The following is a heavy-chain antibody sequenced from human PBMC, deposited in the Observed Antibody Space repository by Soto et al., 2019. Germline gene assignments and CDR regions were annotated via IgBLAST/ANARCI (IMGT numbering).Heavy chain of an antibody. CDR2: IWYDGSNE. J-gene: IGHJ6*02. D-gene: IGHD3-22*01. V-gene: IGHV3-33*01. CDR3: ARGGGSSGAGHGMDV. CDR1: GFTFRTYG. Sequence: QVQLVESGGGVVQPGRSLRLSCVASGFTFRTYGMHWVRQAPGKGLEWVAAIWYDGSNEYYADSVKGRFTISRDNSKNTLYLQMSSLRAEDTAVYYCARGGGSSGAGHGMDVWGQGTTVTVS.